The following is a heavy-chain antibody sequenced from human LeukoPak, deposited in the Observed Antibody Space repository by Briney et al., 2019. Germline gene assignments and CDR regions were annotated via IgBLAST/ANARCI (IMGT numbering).Heavy chain of an antibody. J-gene: IGHJ3*02. CDR2: IYHSESI. V-gene: IGHV4-39*02. D-gene: IGHD2-21*02. Sequence: SETLSLNCSVSGGSVNSRSYYWGWIRQSPGKGLEWIGSIYHSESIYYNPSLKSRVTISLDTDKNHFYLTLTSVTAADTAVYYCARLAYCGGDCYGSTHAFDIWGQGTMVTVSS. CDR1: GGSVNSRSYY. CDR3: ARLAYCGGDCYGSTHAFDI.